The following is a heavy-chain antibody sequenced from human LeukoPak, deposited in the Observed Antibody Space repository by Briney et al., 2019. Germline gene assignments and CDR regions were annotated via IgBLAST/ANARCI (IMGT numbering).Heavy chain of an antibody. D-gene: IGHD2-21*01. CDR1: GFTFSSYG. J-gene: IGHJ4*02. CDR3: ANTGSYSVY. V-gene: IGHV3-23*01. Sequence: PGGSLRLSCAASGFTFSSYGMSWVRQAPGKGLEWVSSISGSGDSTYYAGSVKGRFTISRDNSKDTLFLQMNSLRVEDTAVYYCANTGSYSVYWGQGTLVTVSS. CDR2: ISGSGDST.